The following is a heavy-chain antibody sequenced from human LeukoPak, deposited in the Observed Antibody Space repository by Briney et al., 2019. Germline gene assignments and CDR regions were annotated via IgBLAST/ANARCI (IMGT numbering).Heavy chain of an antibody. V-gene: IGHV5-51*01. D-gene: IGHD5-18*01. CDR3: ARPSTAHSYGTLRKTPYYYYGMDV. CDR1: GYSFTSYW. Sequence: GESLKISCKGSGYSFTSYWIGWVRQMPGKGLEWMGIIYPGDSDTRYSPSFQGQVTISADKSISTAYLQWSSLKASDTAMYYCARPSTAHSYGTLRKTPYYYYGMDVWGQGTTVTVSS. CDR2: IYPGDSDT. J-gene: IGHJ6*02.